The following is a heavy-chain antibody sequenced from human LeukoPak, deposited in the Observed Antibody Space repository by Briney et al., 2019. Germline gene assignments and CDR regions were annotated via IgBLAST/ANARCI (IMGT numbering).Heavy chain of an antibody. CDR2: IKQDGSEK. D-gene: IGHD3-10*01. CDR1: GFTFSSYW. Sequence: GGSLRLSCVASGFTFSSYWMSWVRQAPGKGLEWVANIKQDGSEKYYVDSVKGRFTISRDNAKNSLYLQMNSLRAEDTAVYYCARPYYYGSGSYYSPIDYWGQGTLVTVS. J-gene: IGHJ4*02. CDR3: ARPYYYGSGSYYSPIDY. V-gene: IGHV3-7*03.